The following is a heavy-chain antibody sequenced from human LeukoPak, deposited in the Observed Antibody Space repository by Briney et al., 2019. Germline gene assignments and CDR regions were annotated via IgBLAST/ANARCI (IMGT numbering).Heavy chain of an antibody. V-gene: IGHV1-2*02. Sequence: GASVRVSCKTSGYTFTGYYMHWVRQAPGQGLEWMGWINPNSSVTNYAQRFQGRVTMTRDTPISAAYMELRWLTSDDTAVYYCARERGGNSPFDSWGQGTLVTVSS. D-gene: IGHD4-23*01. J-gene: IGHJ4*02. CDR1: GYTFTGYY. CDR3: ARERGGNSPFDS. CDR2: INPNSSVT.